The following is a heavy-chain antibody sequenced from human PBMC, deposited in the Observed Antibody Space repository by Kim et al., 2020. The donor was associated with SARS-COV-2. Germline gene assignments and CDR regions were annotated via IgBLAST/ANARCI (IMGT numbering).Heavy chain of an antibody. CDR3: ARERDIVLMVYAHNWFDP. D-gene: IGHD2-8*01. V-gene: IGHV4-39*01. J-gene: IGHJ5*02. Sequence: KSRVTISVDTSKNQFSLKLSSVTAADTAVYYCARERDIVLMVYAHNWFDPWGQGTLVTVSS.